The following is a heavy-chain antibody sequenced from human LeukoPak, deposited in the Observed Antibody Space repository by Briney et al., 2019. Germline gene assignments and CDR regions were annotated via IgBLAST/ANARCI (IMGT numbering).Heavy chain of an antibody. V-gene: IGHV3-23*01. CDR3: AKDLWWFGEFPNAFEN. CDR1: GFTFSSYG. Sequence: GTLRLSCAASGFTFSSYGMSWVRQAPGKGLEWVSSLSGSGGSTYYADSVKGRFTISRDNSKNTLYLQMNSLRAEDTAICYCAKDLWWFGEFPNAFENWGQGTMVIGSS. CDR2: LSGSGGST. J-gene: IGHJ3*02. D-gene: IGHD3-10*01.